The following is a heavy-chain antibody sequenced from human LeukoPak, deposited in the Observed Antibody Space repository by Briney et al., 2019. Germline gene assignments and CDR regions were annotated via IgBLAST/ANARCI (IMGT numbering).Heavy chain of an antibody. CDR3: AKVSATYYYDSSGYYGN. CDR1: GFTFSSYG. CDR2: ISYDGSNK. V-gene: IGHV3-30*18. D-gene: IGHD3-22*01. Sequence: GRSLRLSCAASGFTFSSYGMHWVRQAPGKGLEWVAVISYDGSNKYYADSVKGRFTISRDNSKNTLYLQMNSLRAEDTAVYYCAKVSATYYYDSSGYYGNWGQETLVTVSS. J-gene: IGHJ4*02.